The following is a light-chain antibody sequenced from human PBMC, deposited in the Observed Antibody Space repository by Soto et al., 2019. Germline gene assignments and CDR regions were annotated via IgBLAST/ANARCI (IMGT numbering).Light chain of an antibody. CDR3: CSYTTSNTRQIV. Sequence: QSVLTQPASVSGSPGQSITISCTGTSSDVGGYNYVSWYQQHPGKAPKFMIYDVSNRPPGVSNRFSGSKSGHTASLTISGLQAEDEADYYCCSYTTSNTRQIVFGTGTKVTVL. CDR2: DVS. J-gene: IGLJ1*01. CDR1: SSDVGGYNY. V-gene: IGLV2-14*01.